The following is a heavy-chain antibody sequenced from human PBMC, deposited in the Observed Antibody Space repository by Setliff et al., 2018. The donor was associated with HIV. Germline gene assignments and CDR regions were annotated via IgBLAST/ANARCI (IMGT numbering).Heavy chain of an antibody. CDR1: GFTFSSYS. CDR3: ARDGSGSYYGILNYHYYYMDV. CDR2: ISSSSSYI. D-gene: IGHD3-10*01. V-gene: IGHV3-21*01. J-gene: IGHJ6*03. Sequence: PGGSLRLSCAASGFTFSSYSMNWVRQAPGKGLEWVSSISSSSSYIYYADSVKGRFTISRDNAKNSLYLQMNSLRAEDTAVYYCARDGSGSYYGILNYHYYYMDVWGKGTTVTVSS.